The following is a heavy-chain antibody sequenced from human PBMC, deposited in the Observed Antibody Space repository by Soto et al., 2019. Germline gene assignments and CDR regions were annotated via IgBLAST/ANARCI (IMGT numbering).Heavy chain of an antibody. Sequence: QVQLVQSGAEVKKPGASVKVSCKASGYTFTSYAMHWVRQAPGQRLEWMGWINAGNGNTKYSQKFQGRVTITRDTSASTAYMELSSLRSEDTAVYYCARDEGDCSGGSCYSIDYWGQGTLVTVSS. V-gene: IGHV1-3*01. CDR3: ARDEGDCSGGSCYSIDY. CDR1: GYTFTSYA. D-gene: IGHD2-15*01. CDR2: INAGNGNT. J-gene: IGHJ4*02.